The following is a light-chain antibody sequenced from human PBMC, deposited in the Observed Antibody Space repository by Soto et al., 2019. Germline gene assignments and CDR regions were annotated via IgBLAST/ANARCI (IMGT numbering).Light chain of an antibody. CDR3: QQYNDWPPLT. CDR1: QSLSSN. CDR2: GAS. J-gene: IGKJ4*01. Sequence: EIVMTQSPATLSVSPGERATLSCRASQSLSSNLAWYQQKPCQAPRLLIYGASSRATGIPARFSGSGSGTEFTLTISSLQSEDFAVYYCQQYNDWPPLTSGGGTKVEIK. V-gene: IGKV3-15*01.